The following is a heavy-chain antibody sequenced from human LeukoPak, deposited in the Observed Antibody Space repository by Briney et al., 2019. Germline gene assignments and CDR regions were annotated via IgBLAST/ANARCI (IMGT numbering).Heavy chain of an antibody. D-gene: IGHD6-19*01. CDR3: AHLGEAVAGGDY. V-gene: IGHV1-69*13. CDR1: GGTFSSYA. CDR2: IIPIFGTA. J-gene: IGHJ4*02. Sequence: APVKVSCKASGGTFSSYAISWVRQAPGQGLEWMGGIIPIFGTANYAQKFQGGVTITADESTSTAYMELSSLRSEDTAVYYCAHLGEAVAGGDYWGQGTLVTVSS.